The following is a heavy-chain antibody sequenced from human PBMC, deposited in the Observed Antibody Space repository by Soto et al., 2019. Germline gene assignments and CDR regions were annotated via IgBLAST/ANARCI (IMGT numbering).Heavy chain of an antibody. CDR2: INWNGGST. J-gene: IGHJ3*02. V-gene: IGHV3-20*04. D-gene: IGHD2-15*01. Sequence: GGSLRLSCAASGFTFDDYGMTWVRQAPGKGLEWVSNINWNGGSTDYADSVKGRFTISRDNSKNSLFLQMNSLRAEDTALYYCVRIHCIGGSCFHTEGAFDIWGQGTMVTVSS. CDR3: VRIHCIGGSCFHTEGAFDI. CDR1: GFTFDDYG.